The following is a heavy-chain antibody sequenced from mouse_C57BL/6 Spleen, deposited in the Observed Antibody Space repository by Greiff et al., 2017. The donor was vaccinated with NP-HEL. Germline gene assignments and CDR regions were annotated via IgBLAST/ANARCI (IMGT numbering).Heavy chain of an antibody. V-gene: IGHV1-59*01. CDR3: ARVTTAFDY. J-gene: IGHJ2*01. D-gene: IGHD1-2*01. CDR2: IDPSDSYT. CDR1: GYTFTSYW. Sequence: QVQLQQPGAELVRPGTSVKLSCKASGYTFTSYWMHWVKQRPGQGLEWIGVIDPSDSYTNYNQKFKGKATLTVDTSSSTAYMQLSSLTSEDSAVYYCARVTTAFDYWGQGTTLTVSS.